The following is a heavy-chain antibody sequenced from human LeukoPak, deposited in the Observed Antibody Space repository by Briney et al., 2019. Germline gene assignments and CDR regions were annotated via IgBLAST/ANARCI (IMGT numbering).Heavy chain of an antibody. D-gene: IGHD6-19*01. V-gene: IGHV3-23*01. CDR1: VFTLSSYA. J-gene: IGHJ4*02. Sequence: GGSLRLSCVAHVFTLSSYAMCWVRQAPGKGLEWVSAISGSGGSTYSADSVKGRFAISRDNSKNTLYLQINSLRAEDTAVYYCVNPSSSGWYSCVDWGQGTLVTVSS. CDR3: VNPSSSGWYSCVD. CDR2: ISGSGGST.